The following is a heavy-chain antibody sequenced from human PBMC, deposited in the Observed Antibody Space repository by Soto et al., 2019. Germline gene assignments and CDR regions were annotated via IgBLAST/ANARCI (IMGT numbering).Heavy chain of an antibody. CDR1: GYTFTGYQ. J-gene: IGHJ4*02. D-gene: IGHD2-21*02. CDR3: ARPALTADTLDY. V-gene: IGHV1-2*02. Sequence: QMQLVQSGAEVKKPGASVKVSCKASGYTFTGYQMYWLRQVPGQGPEWMGWINPKSGDTNYGQKFRGRVTMTGDTSIDTAYMELRNLRSDDTAVYYCARPALTADTLDYWGQGTQVIVSS. CDR2: INPKSGDT.